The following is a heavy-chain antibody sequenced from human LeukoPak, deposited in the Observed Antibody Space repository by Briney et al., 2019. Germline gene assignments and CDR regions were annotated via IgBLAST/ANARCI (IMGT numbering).Heavy chain of an antibody. D-gene: IGHD3-22*01. Sequence: GGSLGLSCAASGFTFSSYEMNWVRQAPGKGLEWVSYISSSGSTIYYADSVKGRFTISRDNAKNSLYLQMNSLRAEDTAVYYCARAVYSSGMRGAFDIWGQGTMVTVSS. J-gene: IGHJ3*02. CDR3: ARAVYSSGMRGAFDI. V-gene: IGHV3-48*03. CDR1: GFTFSSYE. CDR2: ISSSGSTI.